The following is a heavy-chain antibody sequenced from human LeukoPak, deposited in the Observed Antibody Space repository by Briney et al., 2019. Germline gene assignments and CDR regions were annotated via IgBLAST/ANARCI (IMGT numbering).Heavy chain of an antibody. CDR1: GGSFSYYY. CDR3: AYSSGYQQK. V-gene: IGHV4-34*01. Sequence: PSETLSLTRAVSGGSFSYYYWSWIRQPPGKGLEWIGEINHSGSTNYNPPLKSRVTISVDTSKNHFSLKLSSVTAADTAVYYCAYSSGYQQKWGQGTLVTVSS. J-gene: IGHJ1*01. D-gene: IGHD3-22*01. CDR2: INHSGST.